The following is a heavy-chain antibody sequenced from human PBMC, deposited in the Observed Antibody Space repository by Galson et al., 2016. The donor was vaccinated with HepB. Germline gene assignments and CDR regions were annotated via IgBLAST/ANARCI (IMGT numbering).Heavy chain of an antibody. CDR2: IYNSETT. D-gene: IGHD6-19*01. CDR1: GDSISSGGYY. CDR3: AGITSGWYSDY. V-gene: IGHV4-31*11. Sequence: TLSLTCDVSGDSISSGGYYWSWIRQHPGKGLEWIGYIYNSETTYYNPSLKSRITISVDTSENHFSLNLIGVTAADTAVYYCAGITSGWYSDYWGQGTLVTVSS. J-gene: IGHJ4*02.